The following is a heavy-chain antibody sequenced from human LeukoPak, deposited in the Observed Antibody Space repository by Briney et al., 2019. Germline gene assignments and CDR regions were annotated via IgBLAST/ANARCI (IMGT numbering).Heavy chain of an antibody. CDR1: GFTVNNKY. J-gene: IGHJ4*02. CDR2: IYNDGRT. V-gene: IGHV3-66*01. D-gene: IGHD3-10*01. CDR3: ARDKQPFGEQDYFDY. Sequence: GGSLRLSCAASGFTVNNKYMTWVRQAPGKGLEWVSLIYNDGRTYYADSVKGRCTISRDNAKNSLYLQMNSLRAEDTAVYYCARDKQPFGEQDYFDYWGQGTLVTVSS.